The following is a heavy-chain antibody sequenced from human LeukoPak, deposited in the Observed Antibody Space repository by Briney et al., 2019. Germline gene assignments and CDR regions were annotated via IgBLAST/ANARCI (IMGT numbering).Heavy chain of an antibody. D-gene: IGHD1-26*01. CDR2: IIPLFGTT. J-gene: IGHJ3*02. V-gene: IGHV1-69*01. Sequence: GASLKVSCKALGGTFSIYGITWVRKAPGQGLEWMGGIIPLFGTTNYAQRFQGRVTITVDESTSTAYMELSSLTSEDTAVYYCACPHAGIVGTIKPTNAFDIWGQGTMVTVSS. CDR3: ACPHAGIVGTIKPTNAFDI. CDR1: GGTFSIYG.